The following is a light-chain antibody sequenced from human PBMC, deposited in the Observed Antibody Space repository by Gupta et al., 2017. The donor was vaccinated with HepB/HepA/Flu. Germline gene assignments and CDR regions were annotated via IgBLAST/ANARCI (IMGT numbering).Light chain of an antibody. Sequence: QSALTQPASVSGSRGQSITISCTGTSSDVGNYNFVSWYQHHPGKAPKLLMYEVNKRPSGASNRFSGSRSGNTASLTVSGLQTDDEADDDCCSSAGRSVWVCGGGTKLTVL. CDR3: CSSAGRSVWV. CDR1: SSDVGNYNF. CDR2: EVN. J-gene: IGLJ3*02. V-gene: IGLV2-23*02.